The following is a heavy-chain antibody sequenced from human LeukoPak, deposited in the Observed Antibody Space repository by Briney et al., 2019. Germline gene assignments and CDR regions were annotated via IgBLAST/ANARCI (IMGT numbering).Heavy chain of an antibody. Sequence: SETLSLTCTVSGGSVSSGSYYWSWIRQPPGKGLEWIGYIYYSGSTNYNPSLKSRVTISVDTSRNQFSLKLSSVTAADTAVYYCARSTVVTLEAFDIWGQGTMVTVSS. CDR1: GGSVSSGSYY. D-gene: IGHD4-23*01. J-gene: IGHJ3*02. CDR3: ARSTVVTLEAFDI. V-gene: IGHV4-61*01. CDR2: IYYSGST.